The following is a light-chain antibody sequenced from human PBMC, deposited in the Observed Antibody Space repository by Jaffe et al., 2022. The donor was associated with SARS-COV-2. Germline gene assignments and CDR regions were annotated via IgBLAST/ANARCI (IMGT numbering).Light chain of an antibody. CDR2: GAS. V-gene: IGKV3-15*01. J-gene: IGKJ1*01. CDR1: QSVSNN. CDR3: QHYHDWPRT. Sequence: EIVMTQSPATLSVSPGERATLSCRASQSVSNNLAWYQQKAGQAPRLLIYGASTRATGAPARFSGSGSGTEFTLTISSLQSEDFAVYFCQHYHDWPRTFGQGTKVEIK.